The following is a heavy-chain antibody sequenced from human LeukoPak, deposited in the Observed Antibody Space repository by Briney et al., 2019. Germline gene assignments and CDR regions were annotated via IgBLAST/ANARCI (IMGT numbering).Heavy chain of an antibody. CDR3: ARVTYGSGTYGAFDY. CDR1: GFTFSSYG. V-gene: IGHV3-30*02. J-gene: IGHJ4*02. CDR2: IRYDGSNT. Sequence: GGSLRLSCAASGFTFSSYGMHWVRQAPGKGLEWVAFIRYDGSNTYYADSVKGRFTISRDNSKNTLYLQMNSLRAEDTAVYYCARVTYGSGTYGAFDYWGQGTLVTVSS. D-gene: IGHD3-10*01.